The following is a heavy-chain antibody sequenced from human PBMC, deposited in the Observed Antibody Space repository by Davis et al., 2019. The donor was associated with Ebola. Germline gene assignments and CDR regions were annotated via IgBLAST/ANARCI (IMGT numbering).Heavy chain of an antibody. J-gene: IGHJ4*02. CDR1: GGSIRSSSHY. V-gene: IGHV4-39*01. Sequence: SETLSLTCTVSGGSIRSSSHYWGWIRQPPGKGLEWIGTISYSGSTYYNPSLQSRVTISVDTSKNQFSLKLSSVTAADTAVYYCARRFDYWGQGTLVTVSS. CDR3: ARRFDY. CDR2: ISYSGST.